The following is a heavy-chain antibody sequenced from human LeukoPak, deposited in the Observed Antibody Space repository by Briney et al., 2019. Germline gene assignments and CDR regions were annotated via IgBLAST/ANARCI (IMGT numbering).Heavy chain of an antibody. CDR2: ISAYNGNT. Sequence: GASVKVSCKASGYTFTSYGISWVRQAPGQGLEWMGWISAYNGNTNYAQKLRGRVTMTTDTSTSTAYMELRSLRSDDTAVYYCARDLTPYSSSSLPDYWGQGTLVTVSS. D-gene: IGHD6-6*01. CDR1: GYTFTSYG. CDR3: ARDLTPYSSSSLPDY. V-gene: IGHV1-18*01. J-gene: IGHJ4*02.